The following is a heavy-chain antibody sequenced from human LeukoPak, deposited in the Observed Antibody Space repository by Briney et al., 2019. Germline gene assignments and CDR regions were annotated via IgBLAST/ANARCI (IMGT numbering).Heavy chain of an antibody. CDR3: AKQGYDSGWFDY. Sequence: GTSLRLSCAASAFPFSSYAMSWVRQAPGKGLEWVSGIRGSDGTTYYADSVKGRFTISRDNSKNTLYLQMNSLRGEDTAVYYCAKQGYDSGWFDYWGQGTRVTVSS. V-gene: IGHV3-23*01. J-gene: IGHJ4*02. D-gene: IGHD6-19*01. CDR2: IRGSDGTT. CDR1: AFPFSSYA.